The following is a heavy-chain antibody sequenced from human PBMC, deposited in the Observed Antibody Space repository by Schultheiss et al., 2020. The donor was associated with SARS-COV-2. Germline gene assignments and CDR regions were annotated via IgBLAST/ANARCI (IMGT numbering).Heavy chain of an antibody. CDR2: INPNSGGT. D-gene: IGHD3-22*01. CDR3: ARSPSRTTITMIVAEGYYFDY. Sequence: ASVKVSCKASGYTFTSYYMHWVRQAPGQGLEWMGWINPNSGGTNYAQKFQGRVTMTRDTSTSTVYMELSSLRSDDTAVYYCARSPSRTTITMIVAEGYYFDYWGQGTLVTVSS. CDR1: GYTFTSYY. J-gene: IGHJ4*02. V-gene: IGHV1-2*02.